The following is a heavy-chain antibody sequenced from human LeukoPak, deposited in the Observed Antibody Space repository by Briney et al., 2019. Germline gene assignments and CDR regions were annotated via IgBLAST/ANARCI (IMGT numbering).Heavy chain of an antibody. J-gene: IGHJ6*03. CDR1: GGSLSSYF. CDR2: IHYSGST. V-gene: IGHV4-59*01. CDR3: ARAGYYYFIDV. Sequence: SETLFLTCSVSGGSLSSYFWSWIRQPPAKGRELIGYIHYSGSTNYTPSHKSRVTIPVDTSKNQFSLKLSSVTAADTAVYYCARAGYYYFIDVWGKETTVTVSS.